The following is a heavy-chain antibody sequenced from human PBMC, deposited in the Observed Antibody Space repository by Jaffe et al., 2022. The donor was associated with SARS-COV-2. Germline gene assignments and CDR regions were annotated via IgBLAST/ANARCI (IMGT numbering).Heavy chain of an antibody. J-gene: IGHJ4*02. D-gene: IGHD6-13*01. CDR2: INHSGST. Sequence: QVQLQQWGAGLLKPSETLSLTCAVYGGSFSGYYWSWIRQPPGKGLEWIGEINHSGSTNYNPSLKSRVTISVDTSKNQFSLKLSSVTAADTAVYYCARGAAADNGYFDYWGQGTLVTVSS. V-gene: IGHV4-34*01. CDR3: ARGAAADNGYFDY. CDR1: GGSFSGYY.